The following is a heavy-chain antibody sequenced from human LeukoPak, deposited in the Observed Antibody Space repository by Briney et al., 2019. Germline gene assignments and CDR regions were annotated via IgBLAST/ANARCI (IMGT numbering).Heavy chain of an antibody. D-gene: IGHD1-1*01. Sequence: WASVKVSCKASGYTFTSYGISWVRQAPGQGLEWMGRIIPILGIANYAQKFQGRVTITADKSTSTAYMELSSLRSEDTAVYYCASGDTTGTTNWGQGTLVTVSS. CDR2: IIPILGIA. J-gene: IGHJ4*02. V-gene: IGHV1-69*04. CDR1: GYTFTSYG. CDR3: ASGDTTGTTN.